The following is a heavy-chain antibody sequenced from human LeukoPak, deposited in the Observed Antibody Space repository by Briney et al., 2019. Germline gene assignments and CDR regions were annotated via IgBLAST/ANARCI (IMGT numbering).Heavy chain of an antibody. D-gene: IGHD5-18*01. CDR1: GFTFGDYA. Sequence: PGRSLRLSCTACGFTFGDYAMSWFRQAPGKGREWVGFISSKVYGGTTEYAASVEGRFTVSRDDFKSIGYLQMNSRKPDDTAVYYCTRDPSQSLYGYDLCWGQRTLDSVSS. CDR2: ISSKVYGGTT. J-gene: IGHJ4*02. CDR3: TRDPSQSLYGYDLC. V-gene: IGHV3-49*03.